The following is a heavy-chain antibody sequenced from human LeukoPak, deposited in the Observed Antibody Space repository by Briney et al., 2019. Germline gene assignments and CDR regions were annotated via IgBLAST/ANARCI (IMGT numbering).Heavy chain of an antibody. CDR2: INEDAGKK. J-gene: IGHJ4*02. CDR1: GFTFNTYW. D-gene: IGHD1-26*01. V-gene: IGHV3-7*01. CDR3: ARDGRGGSQDY. Sequence: GGSLRLSCAASGFTFNTYWMSWVRQAPGKGLEWVANINEDAGKKHYVDSVKGRFTISRDNAKNSLYLQMNSLRAEDTAVYYCARDGRGGSQDYWGQRTLLTVSS.